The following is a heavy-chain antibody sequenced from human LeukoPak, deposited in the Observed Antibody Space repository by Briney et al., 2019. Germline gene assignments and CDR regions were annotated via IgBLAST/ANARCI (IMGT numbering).Heavy chain of an antibody. V-gene: IGHV3-53*01. CDR3: ASGYDYVWGTPGY. CDR1: GFTVSSNS. Sequence: GGSLRLSCTVSGFTVSSNSMSWVRQAPGKGLEWVSFIYSDNTHYSDSVKGRFTISRDNSKNTLYLQMNSLRAEDTAVYYCASGYDYVWGTPGYWGQGTLVTVSS. CDR2: IYSDNT. D-gene: IGHD3-16*01. J-gene: IGHJ4*02.